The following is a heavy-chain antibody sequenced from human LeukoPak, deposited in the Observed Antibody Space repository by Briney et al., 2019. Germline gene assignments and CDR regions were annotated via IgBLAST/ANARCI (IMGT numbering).Heavy chain of an antibody. CDR3: ARHGYSSGSLAWFDP. J-gene: IGHJ5*02. D-gene: IGHD6-19*01. V-gene: IGHV4-59*01. Sequence: SETLSLTCTVAGGSISSYYWSWIRQPPGEGLEWIGYTYYSGSTNYNPSLKSRVTISVDTSKNQFSLKLSSVTAADTAVYYCARHGYSSGSLAWFDPWGQGTQVTVSS. CDR1: GGSISSYY. CDR2: TYYSGST.